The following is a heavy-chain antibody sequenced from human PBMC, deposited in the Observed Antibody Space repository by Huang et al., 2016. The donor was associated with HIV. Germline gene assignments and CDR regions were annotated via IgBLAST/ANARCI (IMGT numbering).Heavy chain of an antibody. CDR3: ARLPFDYVWGTQRQTALDELDV. V-gene: IGHV4-39*01. CDR1: GGSVNSGYYY. J-gene: IGHJ3*01. Sequence: QLQLQESGPGLVRPSETLSLNCSVSGGSVNSGYYYWGWIRQPPGKGLEWIASVFYGGNTFYTPSLKSRVSMSVDTSKKRFSLNLSSVTAADTAVYFCARLPFDYVWGTQRQTALDELDVWGQGTMVTVSS. D-gene: IGHD3-16*01. CDR2: VFYGGNT.